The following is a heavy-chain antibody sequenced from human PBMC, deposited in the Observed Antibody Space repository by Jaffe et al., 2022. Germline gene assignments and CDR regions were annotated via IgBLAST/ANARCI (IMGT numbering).Heavy chain of an antibody. Sequence: EVQLVESGGGLVQPGGSLRLSCAASGFTFSSYEMNWVRQAPGKGLEWVSYISSSGSTIYYADSVKGRFTISRDNAKNSLYLQMNSLRAEDTAVYYCARVDWAYCSGGSCSHQYYYYMDVWGKGTTVTVSS. CDR2: ISSSGSTI. J-gene: IGHJ6*03. CDR1: GFTFSSYE. D-gene: IGHD2-15*01. V-gene: IGHV3-48*03. CDR3: ARVDWAYCSGGSCSHQYYYYMDV.